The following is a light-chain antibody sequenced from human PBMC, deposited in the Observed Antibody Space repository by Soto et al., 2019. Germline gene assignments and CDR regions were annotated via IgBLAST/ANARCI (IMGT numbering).Light chain of an antibody. CDR2: RAS. CDR3: QKYNNWPYP. V-gene: IGKV3-15*01. Sequence: EIVMTQSPATLSVSPGGSATLSCRASQHVSSNFAWYRQKPGQAPTLLIYRASTRATGIPARFSGSGSGTGFTLTISSLQSEDFAVYYCQKYNNWPYPFGQGTKLEIK. J-gene: IGKJ2*01. CDR1: QHVSSN.